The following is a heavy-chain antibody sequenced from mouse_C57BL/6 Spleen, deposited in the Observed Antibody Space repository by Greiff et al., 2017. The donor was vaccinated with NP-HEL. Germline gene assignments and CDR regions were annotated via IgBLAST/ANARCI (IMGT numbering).Heavy chain of an antibody. D-gene: IGHD1-1*01. CDR1: GYTFTGYW. Sequence: VQLVESGAELMKPGASVKLSCKATGYTFTGYWIEWVKQRPGHGLEWIGEILPGSGSTNYNEKFKGKATFTADTSSNTAYMQLSSLTTEDSAIYYCARSHYYGSSYVGRYAMDYWGQGTSVTVSS. CDR2: ILPGSGST. CDR3: ARSHYYGSSYVGRYAMDY. J-gene: IGHJ4*01. V-gene: IGHV1-9*01.